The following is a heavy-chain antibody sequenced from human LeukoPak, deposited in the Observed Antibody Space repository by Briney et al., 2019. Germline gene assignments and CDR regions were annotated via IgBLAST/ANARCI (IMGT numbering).Heavy chain of an antibody. CDR3: ARDRGSSGWYGEDFDY. J-gene: IGHJ4*02. D-gene: IGHD6-19*01. CDR1: GGSFSSYY. Sequence: PSETLSLTCALSGGSFSSYYWSWIRQPAGKGLEWIGRIYTSGSTNYNPSLKSRVTMSVDTSKNQFSLKLSSVTAADTAVYYCARDRGSSGWYGEDFDYWGQGTLVTVSS. V-gene: IGHV4-4*07. CDR2: IYTSGST.